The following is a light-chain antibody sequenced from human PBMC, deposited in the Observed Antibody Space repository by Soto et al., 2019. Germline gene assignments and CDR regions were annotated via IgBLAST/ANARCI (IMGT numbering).Light chain of an antibody. Sequence: DIPMTQSPSTLSASVGDRVTITCRASQSISSWLAWYQQKPGKAPKLLIYKASNLETGVPSRFSGSGSGTEFTLTISSLQPDDFATYYCQQYESSSGMFAQGTKVEIK. V-gene: IGKV1-5*03. CDR1: QSISSW. CDR2: KAS. CDR3: QQYESSSGM. J-gene: IGKJ1*01.